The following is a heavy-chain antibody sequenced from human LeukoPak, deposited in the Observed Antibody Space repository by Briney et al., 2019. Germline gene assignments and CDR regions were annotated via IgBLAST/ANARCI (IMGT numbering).Heavy chain of an antibody. CDR1: GFTSSSYA. CDR3: VKGEGTYSSGWYSIVY. V-gene: IGHV3-64D*06. CDR2: ISSNGGST. D-gene: IGHD6-19*01. Sequence: GGSLRLSCSASGFTSSSYAMHWVRQAPGKGLEYVSAISSNGGSTYYADSVKGRFTISRDNSKNTLYLQMSSLRAEDTAVYYCVKGEGTYSSGWYSIVYWGQGTLVTVSS. J-gene: IGHJ4*02.